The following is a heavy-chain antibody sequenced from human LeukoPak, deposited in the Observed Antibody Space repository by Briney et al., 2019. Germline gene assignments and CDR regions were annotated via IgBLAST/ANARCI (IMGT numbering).Heavy chain of an antibody. CDR3: ARDPGGSSPAHFDY. J-gene: IGHJ4*02. CDR1: GFTFSSYG. D-gene: IGHD1-26*01. V-gene: IGHV3-30*02. CDR2: IRYDGNNK. Sequence: GGSLRLSCAASGFTFSSYGMHWVRQAPGKGLEWVAFIRYDGNNKYYADSVKGRLTISRDNSKNTLYLQMNSLRAEDTAVYYCARDPGGSSPAHFDYWGQGTLVTVSS.